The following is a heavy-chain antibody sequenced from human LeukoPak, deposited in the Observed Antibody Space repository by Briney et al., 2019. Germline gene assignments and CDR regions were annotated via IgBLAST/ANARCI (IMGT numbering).Heavy chain of an antibody. CDR2: ITWEGGII. J-gene: IGHJ4*02. D-gene: IGHD6-13*01. CDR3: ARDLSSSWYSLGY. CDR1: GSRFDDYT. Sequence: PRRSLRLSFAASGSRFDDYTMHSGRQPPGEGLEWVSLITWEGGIIKYAASVKGRFPISRESTKNSFIREMNSLRAEDTALDFCARDLSSSWYSLGYWGQGTFVTVSS. V-gene: IGHV3-43*01.